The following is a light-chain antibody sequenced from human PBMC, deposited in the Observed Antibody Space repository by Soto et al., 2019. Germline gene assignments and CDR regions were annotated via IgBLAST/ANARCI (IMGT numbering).Light chain of an antibody. Sequence: EIVWTQSPGTLSLSPGERATLSCRASQSVSSTHLAWYQQKPGQAPRLLIFGASSRATGIPDRFSGSGSGTDFTLTISRLEPEDFAVYYCQHFGSSLWTFGQGTKVEIK. CDR2: GAS. CDR3: QHFGSSLWT. V-gene: IGKV3-20*01. CDR1: QSVSSTH. J-gene: IGKJ1*01.